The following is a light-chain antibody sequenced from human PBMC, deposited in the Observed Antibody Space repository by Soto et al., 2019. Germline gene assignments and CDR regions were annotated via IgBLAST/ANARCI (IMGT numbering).Light chain of an antibody. Sequence: ALTQPASVSGSPGQSITISCTGTSSDVGGYNYVSWYQQHPGKAPKLMIYDVSNRPSGVSNRFSGSKSGNTASLTISGLQAEDEADYYCSSYTSSSTRIFGTGTKLTVL. V-gene: IGLV2-14*01. CDR2: DVS. CDR3: SSYTSSSTRI. CDR1: SSDVGGYNY. J-gene: IGLJ1*01.